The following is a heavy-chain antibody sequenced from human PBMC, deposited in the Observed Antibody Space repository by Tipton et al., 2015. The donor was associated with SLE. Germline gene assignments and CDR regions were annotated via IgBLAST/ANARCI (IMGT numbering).Heavy chain of an antibody. CDR3: ASGGILWYFDL. Sequence: TLSLTCAVYGVSFSGYCWTWIRQPPGKGLEWIGEINHSGSTNYNPSLKSRVTISVDTSRNQFSLKLSSVTAADTAVYYCASGGILWYFDLWGRGTLVTVSS. V-gene: IGHV4-34*01. CDR2: INHSGST. J-gene: IGHJ2*01. D-gene: IGHD3-10*01. CDR1: GVSFSGYC.